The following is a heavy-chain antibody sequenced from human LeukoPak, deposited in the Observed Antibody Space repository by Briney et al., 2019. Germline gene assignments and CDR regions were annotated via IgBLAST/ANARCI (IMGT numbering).Heavy chain of an antibody. CDR3: ARDRWGNVEMATSIDY. CDR1: GYTFTSYY. CDR2: INPSGGST. V-gene: IGHV1-46*01. J-gene: IGHJ4*02. Sequence: ASVTVSCKASGYTFTSYYMHWVRQAPGQGLEWIGIINPSGGSTSYAQKFQGRVTMTRDTSTSTVYMELSSLRSEDTAVYYCARDRWGNVEMATSIDYWGQGTLVTVSS. D-gene: IGHD5-24*01.